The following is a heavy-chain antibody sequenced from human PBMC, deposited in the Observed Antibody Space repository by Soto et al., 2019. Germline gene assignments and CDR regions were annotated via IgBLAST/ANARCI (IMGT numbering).Heavy chain of an antibody. D-gene: IGHD3-3*01. J-gene: IGHJ6*02. V-gene: IGHV3-30-3*01. CDR3: ARNYDFWSGNRMDV. CDR1: GFTFSSYA. CDR2: ISYDGSNK. Sequence: GGSLRLSCAASGFTFSSYAMHWVRQAPGKGQEWVAVISYDGSNKYYADSVKGRFTISRDNSKNTLYLQMNSLRAEDTAVYYCARNYDFWSGNRMDVWGQGTTVTVSS.